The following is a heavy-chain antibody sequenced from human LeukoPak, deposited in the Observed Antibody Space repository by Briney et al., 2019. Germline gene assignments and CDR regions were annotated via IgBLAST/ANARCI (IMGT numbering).Heavy chain of an antibody. CDR2: ISGSGGST. CDR3: ARASNNVIVTPTTFDY. J-gene: IGHJ4*02. V-gene: IGHV3-23*01. Sequence: GGSLRLSCAASGFTFTTYVMSWVRQAPGKGLEWVSAISGSGGSTYYADSVKGRFTISRDYSKNTLYLQMNSLRAEDTAVYYCARASNNVIVTPTTFDYWGQGTPVTVSS. D-gene: IGHD2-21*02. CDR1: GFTFTTYV.